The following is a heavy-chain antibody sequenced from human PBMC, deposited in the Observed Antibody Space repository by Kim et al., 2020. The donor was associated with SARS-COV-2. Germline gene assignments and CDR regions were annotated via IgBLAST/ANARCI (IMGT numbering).Heavy chain of an antibody. CDR3: ARGNSSSCHLFDY. J-gene: IGHJ4*02. CDR1: GGSFSGYY. D-gene: IGHD6-13*01. V-gene: IGHV4-34*01. CDR2: INHSGST. Sequence: SETLSLTCAVYGGSFSGYYWSWIRQPPGKGLEWIGEINHSGSTNYNPSLKSRVTISVDTSKNQFSLKLSSVTAADTAVYYCARGNSSSCHLFDYWGQGTLVTVSS.